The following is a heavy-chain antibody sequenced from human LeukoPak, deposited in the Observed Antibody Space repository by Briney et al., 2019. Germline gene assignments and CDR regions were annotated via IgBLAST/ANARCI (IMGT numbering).Heavy chain of an antibody. J-gene: IGHJ4*02. Sequence: PSETLSLTCTVSGGSISSYYWSWIRQPPGKGLEWIGYIYYSGSTNYSPSLKSRVTISVDTSKNQFSLKLSSVTAADTAVYYCAKSSGYYLYFDYWGQGTLVTVSS. CDR2: IYYSGST. V-gene: IGHV4-59*01. CDR3: AKSSGYYLYFDY. CDR1: GGSISSYY. D-gene: IGHD3-22*01.